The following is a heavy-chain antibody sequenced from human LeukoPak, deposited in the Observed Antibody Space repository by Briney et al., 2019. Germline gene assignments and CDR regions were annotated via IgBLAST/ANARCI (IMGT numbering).Heavy chain of an antibody. CDR1: GFTFSSYA. D-gene: IGHD1-1*01. CDR2: ISGSGGST. CDR3: AKVQTPSTTGTTEFDY. J-gene: IGHJ4*02. V-gene: IGHV3-23*01. Sequence: GGSLRLSCAASGFTFSSYAMSWVRQAPGKGLEWVSAISGSGGSTYYADSVKGRFTISRDNSKNKLYLQMNSLRAEDTAVYYCAKVQTPSTTGTTEFDYWGQGTLVTVSS.